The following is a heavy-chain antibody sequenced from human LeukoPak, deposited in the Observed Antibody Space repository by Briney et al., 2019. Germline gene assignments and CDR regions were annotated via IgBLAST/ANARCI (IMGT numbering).Heavy chain of an antibody. J-gene: IGHJ4*02. CDR3: AYSSSWRKFDY. CDR2: IYSGGST. D-gene: IGHD6-13*01. V-gene: IGHV3-66*01. CDR1: GFTVSSNY. Sequence: GGSLRLSCAASGFTVSSNYMSWVRRAPEKGLEWVSVIYSGGSTYYADSVKGRFTISRDNSKNTLYLQMNSLRAEDTAVYYCAYSSSWRKFDYWGQGTLVTVSS.